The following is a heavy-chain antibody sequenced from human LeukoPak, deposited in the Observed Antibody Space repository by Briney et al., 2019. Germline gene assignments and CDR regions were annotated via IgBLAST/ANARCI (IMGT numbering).Heavy chain of an antibody. V-gene: IGHV1-46*01. D-gene: IGHD3-16*01. Sequence: ASVKVSCKAFGYTFTSNYMHWVRQAPGQGPEWMGVINPSGGSTTYAQKFQGRVTMTRDMSTSTVYMELSSLRSEDTAVYYCARSRLWSPRDAFDIRAQGTMVTVSS. CDR1: GYTFTSNY. CDR2: INPSGGST. J-gene: IGHJ3*02. CDR3: ARSRLWSPRDAFDI.